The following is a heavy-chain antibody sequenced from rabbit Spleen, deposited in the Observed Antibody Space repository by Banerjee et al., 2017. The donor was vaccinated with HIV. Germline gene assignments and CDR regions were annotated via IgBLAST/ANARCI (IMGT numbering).Heavy chain of an antibody. CDR1: GFSFNNNYY. J-gene: IGHJ3*01. V-gene: IGHV1S40*01. D-gene: IGHD4-1*01. Sequence: QSLEESGGDLVKPGASLTLTCTASGFSFNNNYYMCWVRQAPGKGLEWIACIDIGSSGFTYYANWAKGRFTISKTSSTTVTLQMTSLTAADTSTYFCARVSETSGWGEDLWGQGTLVTVS. CDR3: ARVSETSGWGEDL. CDR2: IDIGSSGFT.